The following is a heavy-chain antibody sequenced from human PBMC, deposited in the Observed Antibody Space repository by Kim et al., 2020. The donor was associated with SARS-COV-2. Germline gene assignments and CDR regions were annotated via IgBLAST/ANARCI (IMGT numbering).Heavy chain of an antibody. CDR2: IYYSGST. V-gene: IGHV4-39*01. D-gene: IGHD3-3*01. CDR1: GGSISSSSYY. J-gene: IGHJ4*02. CDR3: TARRFLEWLPRMLEIDY. Sequence: SETLSLTCTVSGGSISSSSYYWGWIRQPPGKGLEWIGSIYYSGSTYYNPSLKSRVTISVDTSKNQFSLKLSSVTAADTAVYYCTARRFLEWLPRMLEIDYWGQGTLVTVSS.